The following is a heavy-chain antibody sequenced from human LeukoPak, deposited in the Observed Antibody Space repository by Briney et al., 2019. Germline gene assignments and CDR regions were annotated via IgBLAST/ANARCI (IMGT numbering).Heavy chain of an antibody. CDR2: INGDGRNI. CDR3: ATYSILNAREFRY. J-gene: IGHJ1*01. Sequence: GGCLRLSCVASGFTFSSYWMHWVRQDPRKGLVWVSRINGDGRNINYADSVRGRFTISRDNAKNSVYLQMNSLGADDTAVYYCATYSILNAREFRYWGQGTLVTVTS. D-gene: IGHD4-11*01. V-gene: IGHV3-74*01. CDR1: GFTFSSYW.